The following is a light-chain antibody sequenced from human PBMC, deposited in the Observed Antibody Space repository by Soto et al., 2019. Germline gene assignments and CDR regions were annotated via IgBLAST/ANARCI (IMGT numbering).Light chain of an antibody. V-gene: IGLV2-14*01. CDR2: EVS. CDR3: SSYTRTTAIDRV. Sequence: QSVLTQPASVSGSPGQSITISCTGTSSDVGAYNYVSWYGQHPGKAPKLVIYEVSNRPSGVSSRFSGSKSGNTASLTISGLQPEDEADYYCSSYTRTTAIDRVFGTGTKVTVL. J-gene: IGLJ1*01. CDR1: SSDVGAYNY.